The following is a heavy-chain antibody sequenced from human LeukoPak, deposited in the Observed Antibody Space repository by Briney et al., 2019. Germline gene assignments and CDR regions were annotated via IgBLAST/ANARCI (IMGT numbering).Heavy chain of an antibody. J-gene: IGHJ4*02. CDR2: IYYSGST. V-gene: IGHV4-39*01. CDR1: GGSISSSSYY. CDR3: ASTGYSSGWYLYFY. Sequence: SETLSLTCTVSGGSISSSSYYWGWIRQPPGKGLEWIGSIYYSGSTYYNPSLKSRVTISVDTSKNQFSLKLSSVTAADTAVYYCASTGYSSGWYLYFYWGQGTLVTVSS. D-gene: IGHD6-19*01.